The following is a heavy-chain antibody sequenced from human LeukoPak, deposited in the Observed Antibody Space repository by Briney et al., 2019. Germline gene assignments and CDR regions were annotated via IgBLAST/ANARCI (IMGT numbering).Heavy chain of an antibody. CDR3: AKGGVYGDYVGDWFDP. CDR1: GGSISSYY. J-gene: IGHJ5*02. Sequence: PSETLSLICTVSGGSISSYYWSWIRQPPGKGLEWIGYIYYSGSTNYNPSLKSRVTISVDTSKNQFSLKLSSVTAADTAVYYCAKGGVYGDYVGDWFDPWGQGTLVTVSS. V-gene: IGHV4-59*01. CDR2: IYYSGST. D-gene: IGHD4-17*01.